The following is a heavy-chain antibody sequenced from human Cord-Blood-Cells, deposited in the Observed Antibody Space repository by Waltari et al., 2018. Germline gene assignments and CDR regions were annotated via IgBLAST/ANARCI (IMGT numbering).Heavy chain of an antibody. J-gene: IGHJ4*02. CDR1: GGSFSGYY. CDR3: ARDVNGYCSSTSCYTRDRGAFDY. Sequence: QVQLQQWGAGLLKHSETLSLTCAVYGGSFSGYYWSWLRQPPGKGLAWSGEINHSGSTNYNPSLKSRVTISVDTSKNQFSLKLSSVTAADTAVYYCARDVNGYCSSTSCYTRDRGAFDYWGQGTLVTVSS. D-gene: IGHD2-2*02. CDR2: INHSGST. V-gene: IGHV4-34*01.